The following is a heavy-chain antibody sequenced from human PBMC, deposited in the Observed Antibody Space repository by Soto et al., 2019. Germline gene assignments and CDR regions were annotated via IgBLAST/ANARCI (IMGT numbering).Heavy chain of an antibody. CDR2: IYSGGST. V-gene: IGHV3-53*01. Sequence: PGGALSLSGADSVSTFGSNYMRWFRQAPGTGLEWVSVIYSGGSTYYADSVKGRFTISRDNSKNTLYLQMNSLRAEDTAVYYCARESSSWPYYYYYYGMDVWRQGTTVTVSS. J-gene: IGHJ6*02. D-gene: IGHD6-13*01. CDR3: ARESSSWPYYYYYYGMDV. CDR1: VSTFGSNY.